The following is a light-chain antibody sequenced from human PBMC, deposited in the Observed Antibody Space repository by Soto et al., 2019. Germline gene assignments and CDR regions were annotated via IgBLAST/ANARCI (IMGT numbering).Light chain of an antibody. CDR1: SSDVGGYNY. V-gene: IGLV2-14*03. J-gene: IGLJ2*01. Sequence: QSVLTQPASVSGSPGQSITISCTGSSSDVGGYNYVSWYQQHHPGKAPKLMIYDVSNRPSGVSNRFSGSKSGNTASLTISGLQAEHEADYYCSSYTTSSTVVFGGGTKVTVL. CDR3: SSYTTSSTVV. CDR2: DVS.